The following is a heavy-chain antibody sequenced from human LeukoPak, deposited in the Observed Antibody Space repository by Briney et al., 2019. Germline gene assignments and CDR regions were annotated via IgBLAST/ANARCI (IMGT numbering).Heavy chain of an antibody. CDR2: ISGSGGST. D-gene: IGHD3-22*01. Sequence: GGSLRLSCAASGFTFSSYAMSWVRQAPGKGLEWVSAISGSGGSTYYADSVKGRFTISRDNSKNTLYLQMNSLRAEDTAAYYCAKDGYYDSSGYHRSWGQGTLVTVSS. V-gene: IGHV3-23*01. J-gene: IGHJ4*02. CDR3: AKDGYYDSSGYHRS. CDR1: GFTFSSYA.